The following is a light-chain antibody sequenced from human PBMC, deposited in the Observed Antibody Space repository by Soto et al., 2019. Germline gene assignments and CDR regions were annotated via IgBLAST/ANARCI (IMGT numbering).Light chain of an antibody. Sequence: QCLLTQPASVSGSPGQSITISCTGASGDFGNYNYVSWYQQHPGKAPQLLIFGVTNRPSGVSHRFSGSKSGNTASLTISGLQADDEAEYYCNSYTNTNTLPVFGTGTKVTVL. CDR2: GVT. V-gene: IGLV2-14*03. CDR3: NSYTNTNTLPV. CDR1: SGDFGNYNY. J-gene: IGLJ1*01.